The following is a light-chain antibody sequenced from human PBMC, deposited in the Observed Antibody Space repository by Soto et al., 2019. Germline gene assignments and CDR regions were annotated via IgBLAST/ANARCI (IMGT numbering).Light chain of an antibody. CDR1: QSVSSND. CDR2: GAS. Sequence: EIVLTQSPGTLSLSPGERATLSCRASQSVSSNDLAWYQQKPGQAPRLLIYGASSRTTGIPDRFSGSGSGTDFTLAISRLEPEELAVYYCRPYGSSPWTFGLGTTVEI. V-gene: IGKV3-20*01. J-gene: IGKJ1*01. CDR3: RPYGSSPWT.